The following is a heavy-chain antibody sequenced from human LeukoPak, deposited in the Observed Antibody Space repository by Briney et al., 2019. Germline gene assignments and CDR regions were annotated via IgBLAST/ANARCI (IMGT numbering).Heavy chain of an antibody. D-gene: IGHD6-19*01. CDR2: ISGSGGST. J-gene: IGHJ4*02. CDR3: AKAAYSSGWSFYDY. Sequence: GGSLRLSCAASGFTFSSYAMSWVRQAPGKGLEWVSGISGSGGSTYYADSVKGRFTISRDNSKSTLYLQMNSLRAEDTAVYYCAKAAYSSGWSFYDYWGQGTLVTVSS. V-gene: IGHV3-23*01. CDR1: GFTFSSYA.